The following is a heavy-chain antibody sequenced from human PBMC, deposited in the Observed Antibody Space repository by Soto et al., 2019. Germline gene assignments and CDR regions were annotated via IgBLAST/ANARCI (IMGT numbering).Heavy chain of an antibody. CDR2: ISYDGSNK. V-gene: IGHV3-30*18. CDR1: GFTFSSYG. D-gene: IGHD6-13*01. Sequence: PGGSLRLSCAASGFTFSSYGMHWVRQAPGKGLEWVAVISYDGSNKYYADSVKGRFTISRDNSKNTLYLQMDSLRAEDTAVYYCAKDRRIAAAGHRGLNWFDPWGQGTLVTVSS. J-gene: IGHJ5*02. CDR3: AKDRRIAAAGHRGLNWFDP.